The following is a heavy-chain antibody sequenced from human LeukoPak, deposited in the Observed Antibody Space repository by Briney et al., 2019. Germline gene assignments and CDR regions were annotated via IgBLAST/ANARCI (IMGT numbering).Heavy chain of an antibody. CDR2: TYYRSKWFN. CDR1: GDSVSSNSAA. CDR3: ASHVFDI. J-gene: IGHJ3*02. Sequence: SQTLSLTCAISGDSVSSNSAAWNWIRQSPSRGLEWLGRTYYRSKWFNDYAESVKSRMTINSDTSKNQLSLQLNSVTPEDSAVYYCASHVFDIWGRGTMVTVSS. V-gene: IGHV6-1*01.